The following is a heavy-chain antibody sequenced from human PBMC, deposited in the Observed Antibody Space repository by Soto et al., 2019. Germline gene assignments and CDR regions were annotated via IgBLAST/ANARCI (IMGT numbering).Heavy chain of an antibody. CDR2: IYYSGST. V-gene: IGHV4-39*01. CDR1: GGSISSSSYY. D-gene: IGHD3-10*01. Sequence: PSETLSLTCTVSGGSISSSSYYWGWIRQPPGKGLEWIGSIYYSGSTYYNPSLKSRVTISVDTSKNQFSLKLSSVTAADTAVYYCASHILGSSESLDYWGQGTLVTVSS. J-gene: IGHJ4*02. CDR3: ASHILGSSESLDY.